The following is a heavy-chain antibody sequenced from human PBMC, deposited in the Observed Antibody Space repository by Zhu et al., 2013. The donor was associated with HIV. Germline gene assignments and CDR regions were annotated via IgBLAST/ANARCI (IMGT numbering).Heavy chain of an antibody. V-gene: IGHV3-30-3*01. Sequence: VQLVESGGGVVQPGRSLRLSCAASGFTFSSYAMHWVRQAPGKGLEWVAVISYDGSNKYYADSVKGRFTISRDNSKNTLYLQMNSLRAEDTAVYYCATSLRVDGSGSNVYYYYYYMDVWGKGTTVTVSS. D-gene: IGHD3-10*01. CDR3: ATSLRVDGSGSNVYYYYYYMDV. CDR1: GFTFSSYA. J-gene: IGHJ6*03. CDR2: ISYDGSNK.